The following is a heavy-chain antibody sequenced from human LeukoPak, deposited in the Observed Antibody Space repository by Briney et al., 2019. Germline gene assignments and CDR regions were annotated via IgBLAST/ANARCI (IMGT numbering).Heavy chain of an antibody. CDR2: IKGSGDST. D-gene: IGHD2-2*02. Sequence: GGSLRLSCAASGFTFSSYAMNWVRQAPGKGPEWVSLIKGSGDSTYYADSVRGRFTISRDNSKNTLYLQMNSLRGEDTAVYYCAKGEVVPAAIYGMDVWGQGTTVTAS. CDR3: AKGEVVPAAIYGMDV. J-gene: IGHJ6*02. CDR1: GFTFSSYA. V-gene: IGHV3-23*01.